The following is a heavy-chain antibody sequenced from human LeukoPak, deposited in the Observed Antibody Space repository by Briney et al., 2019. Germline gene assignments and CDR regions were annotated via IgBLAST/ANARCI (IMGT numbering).Heavy chain of an antibody. D-gene: IGHD2-15*01. CDR2: INPNSGGT. Sequence: GESLKISCKASGYTFTGYYMHWVRQAPGQGLEWMGWINPNSGGTNYAQKFQGRVTMTRDTSISTAYMELSRLRSDDTAVYYCAREAPYCSGGSCYDYWGQGTLVTVSS. V-gene: IGHV1-2*02. CDR1: GYTFTGYY. CDR3: AREAPYCSGGSCYDY. J-gene: IGHJ4*02.